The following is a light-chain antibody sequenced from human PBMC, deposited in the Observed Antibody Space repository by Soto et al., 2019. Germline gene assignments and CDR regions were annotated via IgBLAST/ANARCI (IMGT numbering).Light chain of an antibody. CDR1: QGVRND. Sequence: DIQMTQSPSSLSASVGDRVTITCRASQGVRNDLAWYQLKPGKAPKRLISAASSLQSGVPSRFSGSGSGTEFTLTISSLQPEDFATYYCLQHNSYPRTFGQGTKVEVK. CDR3: LQHNSYPRT. V-gene: IGKV1-17*01. CDR2: AAS. J-gene: IGKJ1*01.